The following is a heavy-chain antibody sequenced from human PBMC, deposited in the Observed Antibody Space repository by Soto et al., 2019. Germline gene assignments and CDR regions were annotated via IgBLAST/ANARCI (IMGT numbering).Heavy chain of an antibody. J-gene: IGHJ6*02. Sequence: QVQLVQSGAEVKKPGSSLKVSCKASGGTFTNYAFSWVRQAPGQGPEWMGGIIPIFGTPDYAQKFQGRVIITADESTRKVSMELNRLSSDDTAVYYCARERSVGYCITTTCPKPFYYYAMDVWGQGTTVTVSS. CDR1: GGTFTNYA. D-gene: IGHD2-2*01. CDR2: IIPIFGTP. CDR3: ARERSVGYCITTTCPKPFYYYAMDV. V-gene: IGHV1-69*12.